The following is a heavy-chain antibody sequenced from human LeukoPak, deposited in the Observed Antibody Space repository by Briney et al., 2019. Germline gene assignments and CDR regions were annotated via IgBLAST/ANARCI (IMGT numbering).Heavy chain of an antibody. CDR3: ARFDAKYYYDSSGYDY. D-gene: IGHD3-22*01. CDR1: GYTFTSYD. V-gene: IGHV1-8*01. CDR2: MNPNSGNT. Sequence: ASVKVSCKASGYTFTSYDINWVRQATGQGLEWMGWMNPNSGNTGYAQKFQGRVTMTRNTSIRTAYMELSSLRSEDTAVYYCARFDAKYYYDSSGYDYWGQGTLVTVSS. J-gene: IGHJ4*02.